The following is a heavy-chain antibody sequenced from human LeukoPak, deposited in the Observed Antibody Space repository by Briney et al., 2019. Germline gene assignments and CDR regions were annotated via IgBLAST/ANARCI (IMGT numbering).Heavy chain of an antibody. Sequence: PSETLSLTCIVSGGSISSSRFYWGWIRQPPGKGLEWIGTIYYSGSTYYNPSLKSRVTISVDTSKNQFSLKLSSVTAADTAVYYCARGGPTHHDPIFDYWGQGTLVTVSS. CDR1: GGSISSSRFY. CDR3: ARGGPTHHDPIFDY. CDR2: IYYSGST. D-gene: IGHD1-14*01. J-gene: IGHJ4*02. V-gene: IGHV4-39*07.